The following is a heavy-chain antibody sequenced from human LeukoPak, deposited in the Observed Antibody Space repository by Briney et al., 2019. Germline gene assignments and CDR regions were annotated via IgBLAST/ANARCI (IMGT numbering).Heavy chain of an antibody. CDR3: ARHGSYFDY. V-gene: IGHV5-51*01. Sequence: GESLKISCQGSGYRFTTNWIGWVRQMPGKGLEWMGIIYPGDSDTRYSPSFQGQVTISADKSINTAFLQWSSLKASDTAMYYCARHGSYFDYWGQGALVTVSS. D-gene: IGHD3-10*01. CDR2: IYPGDSDT. CDR1: GYRFTTNW. J-gene: IGHJ4*02.